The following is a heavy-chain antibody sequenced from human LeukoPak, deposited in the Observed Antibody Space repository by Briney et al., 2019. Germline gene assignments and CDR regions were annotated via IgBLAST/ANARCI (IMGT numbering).Heavy chain of an antibody. Sequence: GRSLRLSCAASGFTFSSYAMHWVRQAPGKGLEWVAVISYDGSNKYYADSAKGRFTISRDNSKNTLYLQMNSLRAEDTAVYYCARAGYSSGWDQGNRFDPWSHVTLVPIAS. CDR3: ARAGYSSGWDQGNRFDP. D-gene: IGHD6-19*01. J-gene: IGHJ5*02. V-gene: IGHV3-30*04. CDR2: ISYDGSNK. CDR1: GFTFSSYA.